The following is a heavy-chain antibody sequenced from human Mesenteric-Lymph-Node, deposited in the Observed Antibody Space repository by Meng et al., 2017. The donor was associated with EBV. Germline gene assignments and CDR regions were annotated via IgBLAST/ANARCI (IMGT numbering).Heavy chain of an antibody. V-gene: IGHV4-34*01. CDR2: INHSGVA. CDR3: ASRGDGIYSNYDWFDR. D-gene: IGHD4-11*01. J-gene: IGHJ5*02. Sequence: QVQLQQWGAGTLKPSETLSLTCGVYGGSFSGYYWSWIRQPPGKGLEWIGEINHSGVASYNPSLRSRVTISLDTSKNQFSLKLNSVTAADTAVYYCASRGDGIYSNYDWFDRWGQGTLVTVSS. CDR1: GGSFSGYY.